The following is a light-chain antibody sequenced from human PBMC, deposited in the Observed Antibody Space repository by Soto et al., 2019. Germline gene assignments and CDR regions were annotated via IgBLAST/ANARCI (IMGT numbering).Light chain of an antibody. CDR3: SSYTSSSTPYV. CDR2: DVS. CDR1: SRDVGGYHY. V-gene: IGLV2-14*01. J-gene: IGLJ1*01. Sequence: QSALTQPASVSGSPGQSITISCTGPSRDVGGYHYVSWYQQHPGKAPKLMIYDVSNRPSGVSNRFSGSKSGNTASLTISGLQAEDEDDYYCSSYTSSSTPYVFGTGTKVTVL.